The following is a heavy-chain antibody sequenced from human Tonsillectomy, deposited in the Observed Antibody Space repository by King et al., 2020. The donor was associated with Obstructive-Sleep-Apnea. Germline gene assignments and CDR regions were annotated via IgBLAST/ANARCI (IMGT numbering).Heavy chain of an antibody. J-gene: IGHJ4*02. V-gene: IGHV4-39*07. D-gene: IGHD3-22*01. CDR3: AGDREGSSGWYIDY. CDR2: IYYSGST. Sequence: QLQESGPGLVKPSETLSITCTVSGGSISSSSYYWGWIRQPPGKGLEWIGNIYYSGSTFYSMSLKSRVTISVDMSKNQFSLKLTSVTAADTAVYSCAGDREGSSGWYIDYWGQGTMVTVSS. CDR1: GGSISSSSYY.